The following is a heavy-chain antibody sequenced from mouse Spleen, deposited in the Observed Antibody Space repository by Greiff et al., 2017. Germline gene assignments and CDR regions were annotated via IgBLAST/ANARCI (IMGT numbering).Heavy chain of an antibody. CDR1: GFTFSDYY. D-gene: IGHD1-1*01. CDR3: ARVGTTMVARRAMDY. V-gene: IGHV5-16*01. J-gene: IGHJ4*01. CDR2: INYDGSST. Sequence: EVKLVESEGGLVQPGSSMKLSCTASGFTFSDYYMAWVRQVPEKGLEWVANINYDGSSTYYLDSLKSRFIISRDNAKNILYLQMSSLKSEDTATYYCARVGTTMVARRAMDYWGQGTSVTVSS.